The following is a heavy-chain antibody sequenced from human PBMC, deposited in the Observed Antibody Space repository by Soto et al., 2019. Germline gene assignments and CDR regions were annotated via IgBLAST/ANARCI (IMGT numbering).Heavy chain of an antibody. J-gene: IGHJ4*02. CDR2: TYYRSQWYN. D-gene: IGHD6-6*01. CDR1: GDSVSSNSAA. Sequence: QTLSLTCVISGDSVSSNSAAWNWIRQSPSRGLEWLGRTYYRSQWYNDYAVSVKSRITINPDTSKNQFSLQLNSVTPEDTAVYYCARAAEHSSSSGFDYWGQGTLVTVSS. V-gene: IGHV6-1*01. CDR3: ARAAEHSSSSGFDY.